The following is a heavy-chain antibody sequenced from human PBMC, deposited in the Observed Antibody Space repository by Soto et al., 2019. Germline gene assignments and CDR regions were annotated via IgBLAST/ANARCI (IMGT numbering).Heavy chain of an antibody. D-gene: IGHD6-13*01. CDR1: GFSFTSYW. Sequence: GESLKISCKGSGFSFTSYWIGWVRQMPGKGLEWMGIIYPGDSDTRYSPSFQGQVTISADKSISTAYLQWSSLKASDTAMYYCARPRSSSRNYYGMDVWGQGTTVTVSS. J-gene: IGHJ6*02. CDR3: ARPRSSSRNYYGMDV. CDR2: IYPGDSDT. V-gene: IGHV5-51*01.